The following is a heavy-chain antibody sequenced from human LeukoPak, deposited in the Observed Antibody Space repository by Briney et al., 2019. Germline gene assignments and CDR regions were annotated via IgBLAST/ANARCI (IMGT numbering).Heavy chain of an antibody. V-gene: IGHV3-7*04. Sequence: GGSLRLSCAASGFTFSSYAMNWVRQAPGKGLEWVANIKQDGSEKYYVDSVEGRFFNSRDNAKNSLYLQMHSLRAEDTAVYYCASEYCGGDCYSWYYGMDVWGQGTTVTVSS. CDR2: IKQDGSEK. CDR1: GFTFSSYA. CDR3: ASEYCGGDCYSWYYGMDV. D-gene: IGHD2-21*02. J-gene: IGHJ6*02.